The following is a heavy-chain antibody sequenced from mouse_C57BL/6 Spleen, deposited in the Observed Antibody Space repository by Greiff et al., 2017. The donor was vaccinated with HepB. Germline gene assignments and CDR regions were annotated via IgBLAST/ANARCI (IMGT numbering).Heavy chain of an antibody. Sequence: VKLVESGAELVKPGASVKISCKASGYAFSSYWMNWVKQRPGKGLEWIGQIYPGDGDTNYNGKLKGKATLTADKSSSTAYMQLSSLTSEDSAVYFCARERDYSNPWFAYWGQGTLVTVSA. CDR3: ARERDYSNPWFAY. D-gene: IGHD2-5*01. CDR2: IYPGDGDT. V-gene: IGHV1-80*01. J-gene: IGHJ3*01. CDR1: GYAFSSYW.